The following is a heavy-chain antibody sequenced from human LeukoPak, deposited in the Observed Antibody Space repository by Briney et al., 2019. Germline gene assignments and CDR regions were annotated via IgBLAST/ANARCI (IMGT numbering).Heavy chain of an antibody. D-gene: IGHD3-10*01. V-gene: IGHV1-46*01. CDR3: ARDLSPPFGIWFGEWGFDY. CDR1: GYTFTSYY. CDR2: INPSGGST. J-gene: IGHJ4*02. Sequence: GASVKVSCKASGYTFTSYYMHWVRQAPGQGLEWMGIINPSGGSTSYAQKFQGRVTMTRDMSTSTVYMELSSLRSEDTAVYYCARDLSPPFGIWFGEWGFDYWGQGTLVTVSS.